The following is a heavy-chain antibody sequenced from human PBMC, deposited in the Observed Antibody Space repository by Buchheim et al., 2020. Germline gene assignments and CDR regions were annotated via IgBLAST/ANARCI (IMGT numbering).Heavy chain of an antibody. CDR1: GGSFSGYY. Sequence: QVQLQQWGAGLLKPSETLSLTCAVYGGSFSGYYWSWIRQPPGKGLEWIGEINHSGSTNYNPSLKSRVTISVDTSKNQFSLKLSSVTAADTAVYYCARGHSTYHYDSTGYYWNYWGQGTL. V-gene: IGHV4-34*01. CDR2: INHSGST. D-gene: IGHD3-22*01. J-gene: IGHJ4*02. CDR3: ARGHSTYHYDSTGYYWNY.